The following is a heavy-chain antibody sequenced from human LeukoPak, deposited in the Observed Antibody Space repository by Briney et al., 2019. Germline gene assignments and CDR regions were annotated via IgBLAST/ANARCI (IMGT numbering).Heavy chain of an antibody. J-gene: IGHJ4*02. Sequence: GGSLRLSCAASGFTFSSYAMSWVRQAPGKGLEWVSAISGSGGSTYYADSVKGRFTISGDNSKNTLYLQTNSLRAEDTAVYYCANSAGSGWDYYFDYWGQGTLVTVSS. CDR2: ISGSGGST. CDR1: GFTFSSYA. V-gene: IGHV3-23*01. CDR3: ANSAGSGWDYYFDY. D-gene: IGHD6-19*01.